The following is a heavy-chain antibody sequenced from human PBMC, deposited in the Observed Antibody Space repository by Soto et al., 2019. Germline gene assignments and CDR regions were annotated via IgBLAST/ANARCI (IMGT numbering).Heavy chain of an antibody. J-gene: IGHJ4*02. CDR3: ARRDCGSGRNCEFGAPAFAY. V-gene: IGHV3-23*01. Sequence: EVQLLESGGDLVQPGGSLRLSCAASGFTFSNYDMSWVRQAPGKGLEWVSSVSSSGSSTYYADSVKGRFTISRDNSTKTLYLQMSSLGAADTAVYHCARRDCGSGRNCEFGAPAFAYWGQGNLVTVPS. CDR2: VSSSGSST. CDR1: GFTFSNYD. D-gene: IGHD2-21*01.